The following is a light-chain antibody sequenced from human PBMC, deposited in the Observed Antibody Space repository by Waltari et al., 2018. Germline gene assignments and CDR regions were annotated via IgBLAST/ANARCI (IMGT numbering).Light chain of an antibody. V-gene: IGLV2-23*02. Sequence: QPALTQPAPVSGSPGQSITISCTGSSSDIGIYNLVPWYQHHPGKVPKLIIYEVSERPSGVSGRFSGSKSGNTASLTLSDLQPEDGADYYCCSYAGDSTYVFGTGTKVTVL. J-gene: IGLJ1*01. CDR3: CSYAGDSTYV. CDR1: SSDIGIYNL. CDR2: EVS.